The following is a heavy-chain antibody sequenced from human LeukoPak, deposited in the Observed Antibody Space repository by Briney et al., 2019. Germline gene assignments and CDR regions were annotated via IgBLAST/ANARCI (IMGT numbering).Heavy chain of an antibody. D-gene: IGHD6-13*01. CDR3: ARDWYSSSWYNYYGMDV. CDR1: GFTFSSYA. Sequence: GGSLRLSCAASGFTFSSYAMSWVRQAPGKGLEWVSAISGSGGSTYYADSVKGRFTISRDNSKNTLYLQMNSLRAEDTAVYYCARDWYSSSWYNYYGMDVWGQGTTVTVSS. CDR2: ISGSGGST. J-gene: IGHJ6*02. V-gene: IGHV3-23*01.